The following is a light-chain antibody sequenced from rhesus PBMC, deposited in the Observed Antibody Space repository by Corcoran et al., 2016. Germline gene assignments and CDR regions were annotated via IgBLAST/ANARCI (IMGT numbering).Light chain of an antibody. J-gene: IGKJ2*01. V-gene: IGKV2-58*03. CDR3: MQSTHWPIS. Sequence: DVVMTQSPLSLPVTPGQPASISCRSSQSLLNSNGNTSFSWFLQNPGQSPRRIISEVSNRDSGVPDKVGGTGAGTDFTRKVSRVEAGNIGVYYCMQSTHWPISFGQGTKVEIK. CDR1: QSLLNSNGNTS. CDR2: EVS.